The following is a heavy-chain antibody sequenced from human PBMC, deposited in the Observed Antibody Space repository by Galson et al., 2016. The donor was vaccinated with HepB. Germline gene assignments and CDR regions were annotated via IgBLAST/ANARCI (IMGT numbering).Heavy chain of an antibody. CDR3: ARHGGAGATYWLDP. Sequence: SETLSLTCTVSAGAIGTSTYSWGWLRQPPGKGLEWIGSIFYSGSTYYTPSLKSRVTISVDTSKNQFSLKLNSVTAADTAVYFCARHGGAGATYWLDPWGQGTLVTVSS. CDR2: IFYSGST. D-gene: IGHD1-26*01. CDR1: AGAIGTSTYS. V-gene: IGHV4-39*01. J-gene: IGHJ5*02.